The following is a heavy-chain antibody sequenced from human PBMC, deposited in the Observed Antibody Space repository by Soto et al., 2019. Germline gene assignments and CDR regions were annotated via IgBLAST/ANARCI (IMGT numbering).Heavy chain of an antibody. CDR2: ISYDGSIK. J-gene: IGHJ6*02. D-gene: IGHD5-18*01. CDR3: ANSEYSRYKNIDV. V-gene: IGHV3-30*18. Sequence: PGGSLRLSCAASGFTFRGYGMHWVRQAPGRGLEWVALISYDGSIKYYADSVRGRFTISRDNSKNTLYLQMNSLRAEDTAVYYRANSEYSRYKNIDVWGQGTTVTVSS. CDR1: GFTFRGYG.